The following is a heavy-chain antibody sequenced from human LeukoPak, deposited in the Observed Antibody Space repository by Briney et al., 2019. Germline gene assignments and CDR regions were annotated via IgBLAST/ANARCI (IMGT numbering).Heavy chain of an antibody. CDR1: GFTFSNYA. J-gene: IGHJ4*02. V-gene: IGHV3-23*01. Sequence: GGSLRLSCAASGFTFSNYAMNWVRQAPGKGLEWVSAINGNGDSTYYADSVKGWFTISRDNSKNTLYLQVNSLRAEDTAVYYCAKGPLTRFDYWGQGTLVAVSS. D-gene: IGHD4/OR15-4a*01. CDR3: AKGPLTRFDY. CDR2: INGNGDST.